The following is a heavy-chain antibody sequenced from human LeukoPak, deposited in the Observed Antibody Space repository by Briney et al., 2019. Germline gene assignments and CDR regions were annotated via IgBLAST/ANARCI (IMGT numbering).Heavy chain of an antibody. Sequence: GGSLRLSCVASGFTFSDYWMTWVRQAPGKGLECVANIKQDGSEKFYVDSVKGRFAISRDNAKNSLYLQMNSLRAEDTAVYHCARDGRFSYGAFDIWGQGTMVTVSS. CDR2: IKQDGSEK. J-gene: IGHJ3*02. CDR1: GFTFSDYW. D-gene: IGHD3-3*01. CDR3: ARDGRFSYGAFDI. V-gene: IGHV3-7*01.